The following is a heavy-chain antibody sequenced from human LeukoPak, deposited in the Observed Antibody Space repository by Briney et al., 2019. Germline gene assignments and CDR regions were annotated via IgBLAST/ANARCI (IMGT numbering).Heavy chain of an antibody. CDR2: ISSSGSTI. V-gene: IGHV3-48*03. D-gene: IGHD4-17*01. Sequence: PGGSLRLSCAASGFTLSSYEMNWVRQAPGKGLEWVSYISSSGSTIYYADSVKGRFTISRDNAKKSLYLQMNSLRAEDTAVYYCARGPFYGDYVFDYWGQGTLVTVSS. J-gene: IGHJ4*02. CDR3: ARGPFYGDYVFDY. CDR1: GFTLSSYE.